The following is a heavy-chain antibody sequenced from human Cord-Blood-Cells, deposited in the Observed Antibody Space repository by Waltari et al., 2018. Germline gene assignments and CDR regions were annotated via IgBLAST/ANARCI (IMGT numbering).Heavy chain of an antibody. J-gene: IGHJ3*02. CDR3: TVHNWNDVAFDI. V-gene: IGHV1-24*01. D-gene: IGHD1-20*01. CDR2: FDPEDGET. CDR1: GYPLIQLS. Sequence: QVQLVQSGAEETKLGTSVKVYCKVSGYPLIQLSLHQVRQAPGKGLEWMEGFDPEDGETIYAQKFQGRVTMTEDTSTDTAYMELSSLRSEDTAVYYCTVHNWNDVAFDIWGQGTMVTVSS.